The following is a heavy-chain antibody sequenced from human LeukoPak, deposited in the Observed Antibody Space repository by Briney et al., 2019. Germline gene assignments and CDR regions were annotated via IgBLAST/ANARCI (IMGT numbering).Heavy chain of an antibody. CDR1: GYTFTGYY. D-gene: IGHD3-22*01. Sequence: ASVKVSCKASGYTFTGYYMHWVRQAPGQGLEWMGWINPNSGGTNYAQKFQGRVTMTRDTSISTAYMELSRLRSDDTAVYYCARGDPYYYDSSGFIDYWGQGTLVTVSS. V-gene: IGHV1-2*02. CDR3: ARGDPYYYDSSGFIDY. CDR2: INPNSGGT. J-gene: IGHJ4*02.